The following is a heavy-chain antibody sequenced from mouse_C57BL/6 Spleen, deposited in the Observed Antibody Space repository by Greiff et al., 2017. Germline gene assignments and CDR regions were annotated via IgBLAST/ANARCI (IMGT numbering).Heavy chain of an antibody. J-gene: IGHJ2*01. V-gene: IGHV1-69*01. Sequence: QVQLRQPGAELVMPGASVKLSCKASGYTFTSYWMHWVKQRPGQGLEWIGEIDPSDSYTNYNQKFKGKSTLTVDKSSSTAYMQLSSLTSEDSAVYYCARSTVVAPDYWGQGTTLTVSS. CDR2: IDPSDSYT. CDR1: GYTFTSYW. CDR3: ARSTVVAPDY. D-gene: IGHD1-1*01.